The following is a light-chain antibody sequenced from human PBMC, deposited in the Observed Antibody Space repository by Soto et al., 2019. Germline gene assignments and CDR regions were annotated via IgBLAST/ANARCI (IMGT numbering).Light chain of an antibody. J-gene: IGLJ1*01. CDR3: CSYAGSSTFV. Sequence: QSVLAQPASVSGSPGQSITIYCTGTSSVVGSYNLVSWYQQHPGKAPKLMIYEGSKRPSGVSNRFSGSKSGNTASLTISGLQAEDEADYYCCSYAGSSTFVFGTGTKVTVL. CDR2: EGS. V-gene: IGLV2-23*01. CDR1: SSVVGSYNL.